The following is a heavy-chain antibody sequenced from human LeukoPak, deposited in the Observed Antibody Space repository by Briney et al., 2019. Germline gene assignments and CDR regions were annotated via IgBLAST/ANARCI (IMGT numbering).Heavy chain of an antibody. CDR1: GYTFTSYG. Sequence: GASVKVSCKASGYTFTSYGISWVRQAPGQGLEWMGWISAYNGNTNYAQKLQGRVTMTTDTSTSTAYMELRSLRSDDTAVYYCARGYCSSTSCSNYYYGMDVWGQGTTVTVSS. J-gene: IGHJ6*02. D-gene: IGHD2-2*01. CDR2: ISAYNGNT. CDR3: ARGYCSSTSCSNYYYGMDV. V-gene: IGHV1-18*01.